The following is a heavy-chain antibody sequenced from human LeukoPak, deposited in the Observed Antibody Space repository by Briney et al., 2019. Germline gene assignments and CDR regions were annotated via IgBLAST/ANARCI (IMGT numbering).Heavy chain of an antibody. CDR1: GFTFSSYW. D-gene: IGHD6-13*01. CDR3: ARDRAAAAGPYDY. CDR2: INSDGTST. V-gene: IGHV3-74*01. J-gene: IGHJ4*02. Sequence: PRGSLTLSCAASGFTFSSYWMHWVRQAPGKGLVWDARINSDGTSTSYADSVKGPFTMSTDNAKNTLYLQMNSLRAEDTAVYYCARDRAAAAGPYDYWGQGTLVTVSS.